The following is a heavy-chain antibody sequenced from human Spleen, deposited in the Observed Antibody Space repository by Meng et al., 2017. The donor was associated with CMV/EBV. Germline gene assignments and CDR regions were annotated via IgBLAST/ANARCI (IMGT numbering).Heavy chain of an antibody. J-gene: IGHJ4*02. CDR2: IYWDDDK. D-gene: IGHD2-15*01. CDR1: GFSLSTSGMG. Sequence: GFSLSTSGMGVGWIRQPSGKALEWLALIYWDDDKRYSPSLKSRLTITKDTSKNQVVLTMTNMDPVDTATYYCAHRDYCSGGTCTFDYWGQGTLVTVSS. CDR3: AHRDYCSGGTCTFDY. V-gene: IGHV2-5*02.